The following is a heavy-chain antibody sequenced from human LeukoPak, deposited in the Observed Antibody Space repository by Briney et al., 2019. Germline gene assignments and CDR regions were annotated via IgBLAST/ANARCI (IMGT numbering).Heavy chain of an antibody. J-gene: IGHJ6*02. V-gene: IGHV3-48*01. D-gene: IGHD3-3*01. CDR2: ISSSSSTI. CDR1: GFTFSSYS. Sequence: PGGSLRLSCAASGFTFSSYSMNWVRQAPGKGLEWASYISSSSSTIYYADSVKGRFTISRDNAKNSLYLQMNSLRAEDTAVYYCAREEVDDFWSGPTPYYYYGMDVWGQGTTVTVSS. CDR3: AREEVDDFWSGPTPYYYYGMDV.